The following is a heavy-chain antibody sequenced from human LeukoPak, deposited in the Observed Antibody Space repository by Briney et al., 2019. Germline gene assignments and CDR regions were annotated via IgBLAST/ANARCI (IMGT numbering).Heavy chain of an antibody. CDR1: GYTFTSYG. Sequence: ASVKVSCKASGYTFTSYGISCVRLAPGQGLEWMGWISAYNGNTNYAQKLQGRVTMTTDTSTSTAYMELRSLRSDDTAVYYCARAGIAAGLYYFDYWGQGTLVTVSS. V-gene: IGHV1-18*01. J-gene: IGHJ4*02. D-gene: IGHD6-13*01. CDR3: ARAGIAAGLYYFDY. CDR2: ISAYNGNT.